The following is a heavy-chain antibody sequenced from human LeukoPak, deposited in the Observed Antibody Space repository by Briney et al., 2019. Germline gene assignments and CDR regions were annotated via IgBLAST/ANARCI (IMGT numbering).Heavy chain of an antibody. CDR2: ISGSGGST. J-gene: IGHJ3*02. CDR3: AKDRRAARGVGAFDI. D-gene: IGHD6-6*01. Sequence: PGGSLRLSCAASGLTFSSYAMSWVRQAPGKGLEWVSAISGSGGSTYYADSVKGRFTISRDNSKNTLYLQMNSLRAEDTAVYYCAKDRRAARGVGAFDIWGQGTMVTVSS. V-gene: IGHV3-23*01. CDR1: GLTFSSYA.